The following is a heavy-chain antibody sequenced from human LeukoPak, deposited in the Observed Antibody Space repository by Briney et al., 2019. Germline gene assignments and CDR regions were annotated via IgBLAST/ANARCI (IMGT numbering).Heavy chain of an antibody. V-gene: IGHV3-30*02. D-gene: IGHD2-2*01. CDR2: IRYDGSNK. CDR3: AKDQDIVVVPAATGFDY. Sequence: AGGSLRLSCAASGFTFSSYGMHWVRQAPGKGLEWVAFIRYDGSNKYYADSVKGRFTISRDNSKNTLYLQMNSLRAGDTAVYYCAKDQDIVVVPAATGFDYWGQGTLVTVSS. J-gene: IGHJ4*02. CDR1: GFTFSSYG.